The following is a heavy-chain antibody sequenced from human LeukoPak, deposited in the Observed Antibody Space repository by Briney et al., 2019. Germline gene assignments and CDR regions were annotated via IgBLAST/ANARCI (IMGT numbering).Heavy chain of an antibody. Sequence: TGGSLRLSCAASGFTFGSYAMHWVRQAPGKGLEWVAVISYDGSNKYYADSVKGRFTISRDNSKNTLYLQMNSLRAEDTAVYYCARGSSYGSGSYYSVDYWGQGTLVTVSS. CDR2: ISYDGSNK. CDR1: GFTFGSYA. J-gene: IGHJ4*02. CDR3: ARGSSYGSGSYYSVDY. D-gene: IGHD3-10*01. V-gene: IGHV3-30-3*01.